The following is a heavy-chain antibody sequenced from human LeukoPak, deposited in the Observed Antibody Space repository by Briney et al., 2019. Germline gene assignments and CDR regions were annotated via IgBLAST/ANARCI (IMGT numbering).Heavy chain of an antibody. Sequence: GGSLKNFCKGSGYNFSSYWIGWGGQMPGKGLGWMGIIYPGDSDTRYSPSFQGQVTISADKSISTAYLQWSSLKASDTAMYYCARVVGYSYGYYYMDVWGKGTTVTVSS. CDR1: GYNFSSYW. CDR2: IYPGDSDT. J-gene: IGHJ6*03. CDR3: ARVVGYSYGYYYMDV. V-gene: IGHV5-51*01. D-gene: IGHD5-18*01.